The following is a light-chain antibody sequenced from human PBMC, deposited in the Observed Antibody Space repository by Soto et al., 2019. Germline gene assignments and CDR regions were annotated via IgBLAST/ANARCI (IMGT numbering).Light chain of an antibody. CDR1: SSDAGNYNF. Sequence: QSVLTQPASVSGSPGQSITISCTGTSSDAGNYNFVSWYQQHPGNAPKVIIYEDSTRPSGVSNRISGSKSGNTASLTISGLQAEDEADYYCCSYAGSSTSWVFGGGTKLTVL. V-gene: IGLV2-23*01. CDR3: CSYAGSSTSWV. J-gene: IGLJ3*02. CDR2: EDS.